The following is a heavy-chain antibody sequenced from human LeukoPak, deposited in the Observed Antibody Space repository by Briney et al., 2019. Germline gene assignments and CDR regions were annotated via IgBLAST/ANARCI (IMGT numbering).Heavy chain of an antibody. CDR1: VGSLSSSSYY. V-gene: IGHV4-39*01. CDR2: NSGST. J-gene: IGHJ4*02. Sequence: SETLSLTCTVSVGSLSSSSYYWGWVRQPPGRGLEWIGTNSGSTYYNPSLKSRVTISVDTSKNQFSLKLTSVTAADTAVYYCTCGYYSRGDYWGQGTLVTVSS. CDR3: TCGYYSRGDY. D-gene: IGHD3-22*01.